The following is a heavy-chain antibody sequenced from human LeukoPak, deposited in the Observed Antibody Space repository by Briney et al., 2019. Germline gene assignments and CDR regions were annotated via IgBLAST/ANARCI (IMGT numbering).Heavy chain of an antibody. Sequence: PGGSLRLSGAASGFTFSSYWMSWVRQAPGKGLEWVANIKQDGSEKYYVDSVKGRFTISRDNAKNSLYLQMNSLRAEDTAVYYCAREGSSWLYYFDYWGQGTLVTVSS. V-gene: IGHV3-7*01. CDR3: AREGSSWLYYFDY. CDR2: IKQDGSEK. D-gene: IGHD6-13*01. CDR1: GFTFSSYW. J-gene: IGHJ4*02.